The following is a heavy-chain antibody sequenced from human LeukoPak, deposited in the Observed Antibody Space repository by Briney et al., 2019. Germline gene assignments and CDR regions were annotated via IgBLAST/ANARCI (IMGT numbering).Heavy chain of an antibody. CDR1: GSTFSSYW. D-gene: IGHD3-10*01. Sequence: GGSLRLSCAASGSTFSSYWMHWVRQAPGKGLVWVSRINSDGSSTSYADSVKGRFTISRDNAKNTLYLQMNSLRAEDTAVYYCARVPGSGSYYNENWFDPWGQGTLVTVSS. J-gene: IGHJ5*02. CDR3: ARVPGSGSYYNENWFDP. CDR2: INSDGSST. V-gene: IGHV3-74*01.